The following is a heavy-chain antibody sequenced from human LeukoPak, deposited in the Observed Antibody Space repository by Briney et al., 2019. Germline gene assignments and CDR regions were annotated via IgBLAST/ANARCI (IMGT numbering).Heavy chain of an antibody. Sequence: SETLSLTCAVYGGSFSGYYWSWIRQPPGKGLEWIGEINHSGSTNYNPSLKSRVTISVDTSKNQFSLKLSSVTAADTAVYYFARRPRYYLDFWGQGTLVTASS. CDR3: ARRPRYYLDF. V-gene: IGHV4-34*01. CDR2: INHSGST. J-gene: IGHJ4*02. CDR1: GGSFSGYY.